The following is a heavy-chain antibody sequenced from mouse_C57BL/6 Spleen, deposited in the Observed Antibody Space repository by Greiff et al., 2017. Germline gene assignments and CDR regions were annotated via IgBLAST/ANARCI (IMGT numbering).Heavy chain of an antibody. CDR2: ISSGSSTI. CDR1: GFTFSDYG. D-gene: IGHD3-1*01. CDR3: ATRGAYYYAMDY. Sequence: EVQRVESGGGLVKPGGSLKLSCAASGFTFSDYGMHWVRQAPEKGLEWVAYISSGSSTIYYADTVKGRFTISRDNAKNTLFLQMTSLRSEDTAMYYCATRGAYYYAMDYWGQGTSVTVSS. V-gene: IGHV5-17*01. J-gene: IGHJ4*01.